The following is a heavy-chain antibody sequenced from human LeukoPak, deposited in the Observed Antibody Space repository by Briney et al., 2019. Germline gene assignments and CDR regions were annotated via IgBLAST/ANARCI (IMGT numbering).Heavy chain of an antibody. CDR2: ISYDGSNI. Sequence: GGSLRLSCAASGFTFSSYAMHWVRQAPGKGLEWVAVISYDGSNIYYADSVKGRFTISRDNSKNTLYLQMNSLRAEDTAVYYCAREDGTVTAFDYWGQGTLVTVSS. J-gene: IGHJ4*02. CDR3: AREDGTVTAFDY. D-gene: IGHD2-21*02. V-gene: IGHV3-30*04. CDR1: GFTFSSYA.